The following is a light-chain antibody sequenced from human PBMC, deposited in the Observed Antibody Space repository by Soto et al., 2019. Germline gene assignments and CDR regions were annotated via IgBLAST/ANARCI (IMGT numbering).Light chain of an antibody. CDR3: QQSNNWPPLT. CDR2: GAS. J-gene: IGKJ4*01. Sequence: EIVLTQSPSTLSLSPGERATLSCRASQSVSSSYLAWYQQKPGQAPRLLIYGASSRATGIPDRFSGSGSETDFSLTISSLQIEDFALYYCQQSNNWPPLTFGGGTKVDIK. CDR1: QSVSSSY. V-gene: IGKV3-20*01.